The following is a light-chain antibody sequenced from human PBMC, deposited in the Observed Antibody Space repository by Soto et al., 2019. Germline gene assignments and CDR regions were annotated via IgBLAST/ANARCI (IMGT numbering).Light chain of an antibody. CDR3: LLSYRGARV. J-gene: IGLJ3*02. V-gene: IGLV7-46*01. Sequence: QAVVTQEPSLTVSPVGTVTLTCGSSTGAVTSGHYPYWFQQKPGQAPRTLIYETSNKHSWTPARFSGSLLGGKAALTLSGAQPEDEAEYYCLLSYRGARVFGGGTKVTVL. CDR1: TGAVTSGHY. CDR2: ETS.